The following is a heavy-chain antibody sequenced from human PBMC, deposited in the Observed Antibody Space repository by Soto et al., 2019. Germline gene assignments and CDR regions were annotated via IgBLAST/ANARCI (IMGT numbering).Heavy chain of an antibody. CDR3: ARDSAEGWFGESRVFDY. J-gene: IGHJ4*02. Sequence: PSETLSLTCTVSGGSISSYYWSWIRQPPGKGLEWIGYIYYSGSTNYNPSLKSRVTISVDTSKNQFSLKLSSVTAADTAVYYRARDSAEGWFGESRVFDYWGQGTLVTVSS. D-gene: IGHD3-10*01. V-gene: IGHV4-59*01. CDR1: GGSISSYY. CDR2: IYYSGST.